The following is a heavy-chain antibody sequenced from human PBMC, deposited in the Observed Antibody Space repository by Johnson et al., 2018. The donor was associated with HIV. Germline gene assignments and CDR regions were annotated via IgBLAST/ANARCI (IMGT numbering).Heavy chain of an antibody. V-gene: IGHV3-30*02. Sequence: QVYLVESGGGLLQPGVSLRPSCSSSGFTVSRTQLRWVRQAPGKGLVWVAFIRYDGSHTYYADSVKGRFTISRDSSKNTLYLEMNSMRPEDMAVYYCARGSRYTFDNDDAHLLHAVEIWGQGTMFTVSS. D-gene: IGHD3-16*01. CDR1: GFTVSRTQ. CDR2: IRYDGSHT. CDR3: ARGSRYTFDNDDAHLLHAVEI. J-gene: IGHJ3*02.